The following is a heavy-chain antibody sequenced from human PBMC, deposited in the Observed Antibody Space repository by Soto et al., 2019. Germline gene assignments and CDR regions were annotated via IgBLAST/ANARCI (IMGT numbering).Heavy chain of an antibody. CDR2: FRGSGGGT. D-gene: IGHD2-15*01. J-gene: IGHJ3*02. CDR1: GFTVRNAW. Sequence: GLCLRLSFAASGFTVRNAWMNWSCQAQGKGLEWVSTFRGSGGGTYYADSVRGRFTISRDNSKSTLYLQMNSLRAEDTAVYYCAKGVLPPTPYAFDIWGQGTMVTVSS. CDR3: AKGVLPPTPYAFDI. V-gene: IGHV3-23*01.